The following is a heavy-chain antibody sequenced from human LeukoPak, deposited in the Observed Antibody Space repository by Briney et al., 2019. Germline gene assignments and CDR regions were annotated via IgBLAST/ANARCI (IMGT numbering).Heavy chain of an antibody. CDR1: GYTFTGYY. J-gene: IGHJ5*02. V-gene: IGHV1-2*02. Sequence: ASVKVSCKASGYTFTGYYMHWVRQAPGQGLEWMGWINPNSGGTNYAQKFQGRVTMTTDTSTSTAYMELRSLRSDDTAVYYCARWVGGGLFGEFAVNWFDPWGQGTLVTVSS. CDR2: INPNSGGT. D-gene: IGHD3-10*02. CDR3: ARWVGGGLFGEFAVNWFDP.